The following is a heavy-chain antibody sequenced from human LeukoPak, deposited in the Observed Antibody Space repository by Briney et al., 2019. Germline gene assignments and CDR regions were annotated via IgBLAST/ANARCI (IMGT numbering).Heavy chain of an antibody. Sequence: SETLSLTCTVSGGSISSYYWSWIRQPAGKGLEWIGRIFTSGSTNYNPSLKSRVTMSVDTSKNQLSLKLSSVTAADTAVYYCARDLHYDSSSYQRFAFDIWGQGTMVTVSS. V-gene: IGHV4-4*07. CDR2: IFTSGST. CDR1: GGSISSYY. CDR3: ARDLHYDSSSYQRFAFDI. J-gene: IGHJ3*02. D-gene: IGHD3-22*01.